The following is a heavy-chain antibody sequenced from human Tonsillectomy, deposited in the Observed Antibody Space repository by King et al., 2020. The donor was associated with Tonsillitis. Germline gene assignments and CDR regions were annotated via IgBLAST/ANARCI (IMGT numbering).Heavy chain of an antibody. V-gene: IGHV3-72*01. CDR2: CRNRANSHTT. CDR3: ATGDYYDSSGFYYAGALDI. Sequence: QLVQSGGGLVQPGGSLRLSCAASGFTFSDHYMDWVRQAPGKGLEWVGRCRNRANSHTTEYVASVSGRFTISRDDSKNSLYLQMNSLKTEDTAVYYCATGDYYDSSGFYYAGALDIWGQGTMVTVSS. CDR1: GFTFSDHY. J-gene: IGHJ3*02. D-gene: IGHD3-22*01.